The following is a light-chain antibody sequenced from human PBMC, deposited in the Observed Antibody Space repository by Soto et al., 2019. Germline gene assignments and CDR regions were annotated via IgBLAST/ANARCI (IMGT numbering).Light chain of an antibody. J-gene: IGKJ2*01. CDR1: QSVSSSL. CDR3: QRYCNSYT. Sequence: EIVLTQSPGTLSLSPGERATLSCRASQSVSSSLLAWYRQKPGQAPRLLIYGASTRAPGIPDRFSGSVSGTDFTLTISRLEREDFAVDYCQRYCNSYTFGQGTKLESK. CDR2: GAS. V-gene: IGKV3-20*01.